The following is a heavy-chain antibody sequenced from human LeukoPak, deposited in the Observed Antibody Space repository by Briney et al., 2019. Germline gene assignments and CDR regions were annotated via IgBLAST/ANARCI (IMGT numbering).Heavy chain of an antibody. Sequence: GGSLRLSCAASGFTFSSYGMHGVRQAPGKGLEWVAVISYDGSNKYYADSVKGRFTISRDNSKNTLYLQMNSLRAEDTAVYYCVNDRTYYYDSFDYWGQGTLVTVSS. V-gene: IGHV3-30*18. CDR1: GFTFSSYG. CDR2: ISYDGSNK. CDR3: VNDRTYYYDSFDY. D-gene: IGHD3-22*01. J-gene: IGHJ4*02.